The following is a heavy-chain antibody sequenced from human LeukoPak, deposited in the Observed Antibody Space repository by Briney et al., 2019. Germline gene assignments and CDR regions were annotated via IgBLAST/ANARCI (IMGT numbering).Heavy chain of an antibody. Sequence: GGSLRLSCAASGFTLSSYWMSWVRQAPGKGLEWVANIKYDGSEIHYVDSVKGRFTISRDMAKNSVNLQVNGLRAEDTAVYYCARDIAAAGLFFDSWGQGTLVTVSS. CDR2: IKYDGSEI. J-gene: IGHJ4*02. V-gene: IGHV3-7*01. CDR3: ARDIAAAGLFFDS. CDR1: GFTLSSYW. D-gene: IGHD6-13*01.